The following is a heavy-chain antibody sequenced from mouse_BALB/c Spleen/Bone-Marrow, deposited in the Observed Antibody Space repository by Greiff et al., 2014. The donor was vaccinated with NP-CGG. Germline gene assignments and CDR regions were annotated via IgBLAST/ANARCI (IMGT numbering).Heavy chain of an antibody. CDR1: GYTFTDYA. CDR3: ARSGYGYDWFAY. D-gene: IGHD2-2*01. V-gene: IGHV1-67*01. J-gene: IGHJ3*01. Sequence: QVQLQQSGPELVRPGVSVKISCKGSGYTFTDYAMHWVKQSHAKSLEWIGVISTYSGKTNYNQKFKGKATMTVDKSSSTAYMELARLTSEDSAIYYCARSGYGYDWFAYWGQGTLVTVSA. CDR2: ISTYSGKT.